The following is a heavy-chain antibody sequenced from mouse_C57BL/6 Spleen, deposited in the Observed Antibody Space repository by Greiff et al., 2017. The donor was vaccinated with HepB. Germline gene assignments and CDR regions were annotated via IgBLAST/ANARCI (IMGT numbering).Heavy chain of an antibody. V-gene: IGHV2-2*01. D-gene: IGHD2-3*01. CDR2: IWSGGST. J-gene: IGHJ2*01. Sequence: VQLVESGPGLVQPSQSLSITCTVSGFSLTSYGVHWVRQSPGKGLEWLGVIWSGGSTDYNAAFISRLSISKDNSKSQVFFKMNSLQADDTAIYYCARNERLLPFDYWGQGTTLTVSS. CDR1: GFSLTSYG. CDR3: ARNERLLPFDY.